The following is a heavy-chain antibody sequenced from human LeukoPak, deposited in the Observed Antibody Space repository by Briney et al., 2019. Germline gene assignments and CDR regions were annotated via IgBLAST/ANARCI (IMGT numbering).Heavy chain of an antibody. CDR1: GFTFSSYA. CDR2: ISSSGSTI. J-gene: IGHJ4*02. Sequence: GGSLRLSCAASGFTFSSYAMSWVRQAPGKGLERVSYISSSGSTIYYADSVKGRFTISRDNAKNSLYLQMNSLRAEDTAVYYCARGGGYCSGGSCYCYWGQGTLVTVSS. CDR3: ARGGGYCSGGSCYCY. D-gene: IGHD2-15*01. V-gene: IGHV3-48*03.